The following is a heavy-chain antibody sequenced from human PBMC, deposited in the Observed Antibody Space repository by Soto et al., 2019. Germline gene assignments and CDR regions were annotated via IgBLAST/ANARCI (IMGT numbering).Heavy chain of an antibody. J-gene: IGHJ4*02. CDR2: ISSSGSTI. V-gene: IGHV3-11*01. D-gene: IGHD3-10*01. CDR1: GFTFSDYY. Sequence: GGSLRLSCAASGFTFSDYYMSWIRQAPGKGLEWVSYISSSGSTIYYADSVKGRFTISRDNAKNSLYLQMNSLRAEDTAVYYCARDNTVGEYYFDYWGQGTLVTVSS. CDR3: ARDNTVGEYYFDY.